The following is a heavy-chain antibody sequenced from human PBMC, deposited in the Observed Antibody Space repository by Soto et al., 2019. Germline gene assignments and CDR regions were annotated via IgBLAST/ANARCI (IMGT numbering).Heavy chain of an antibody. V-gene: IGHV3-30*18. CDR3: AKGYSFVAHDPFHI. Sequence: QVHLVESGGGVVQPGRSLRLSCATSGFTFNTYAMHWVRQAPGKGLEWVAVISYDGSNQDYADSVKGRFTISRDNSKNTLYMQMSSLRAEDSAGYLCAKGYSFVAHDPFHIWGQGEMVTVSS. D-gene: IGHD5-18*01. CDR2: ISYDGSNQ. CDR1: GFTFNTYA. J-gene: IGHJ3*02.